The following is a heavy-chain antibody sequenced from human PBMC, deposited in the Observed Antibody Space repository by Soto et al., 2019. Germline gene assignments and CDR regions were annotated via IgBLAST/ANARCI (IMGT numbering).Heavy chain of an antibody. J-gene: IGHJ4*02. CDR3: ARGEGVKVKLWFGVNY. CDR2: IWYDGSNK. V-gene: IGHV3-33*01. CDR1: GFTFSSYG. Sequence: QPVWSLRLSSAASGFTFSSYGMHWVRQAPGKGLEWVAVIWYDGSNKYYADSVKGRFTISRDNSENTLYLQMNSLRAEDTAVYYCARGEGVKVKLWFGVNYWGQGTLVTVSS. D-gene: IGHD3-10*01.